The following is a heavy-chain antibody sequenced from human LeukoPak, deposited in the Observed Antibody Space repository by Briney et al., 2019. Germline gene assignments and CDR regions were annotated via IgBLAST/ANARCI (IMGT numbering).Heavy chain of an antibody. CDR3: ARVHHYYDILTGYGEYFCDS. Sequence: GGSLRLSCAASGFTFSTYSMNWVRQAPGKGLEWVSYISSSSSSIYYADSVKGRFTISRDNAKNSLYLQMNSLRDEDTAVYYCARVHHYYDILTGYGEYFCDSWGQGTLVTVSS. V-gene: IGHV3-48*02. CDR2: ISSSSSSI. CDR1: GFTFSTYS. D-gene: IGHD3-9*01. J-gene: IGHJ4*02.